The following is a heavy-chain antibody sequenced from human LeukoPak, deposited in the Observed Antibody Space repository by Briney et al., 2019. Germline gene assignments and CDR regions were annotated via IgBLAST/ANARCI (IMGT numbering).Heavy chain of an antibody. J-gene: IGHJ4*02. CDR3: ARHAAIRNYVGSLDQ. CDR2: IFPSASP. V-gene: IGHV4-39*01. D-gene: IGHD3-10*01. Sequence: SETLSLTCTVSGDSIRSSSYYWGWIRQPPESVLEMIAPIFPSASPSYNPSLKSQITISVDTSKNQFSLEMTSVTAAATAVYYCARHAAIRNYVGSLDQWSRGTLVTVSS. CDR1: GDSIRSSSYY.